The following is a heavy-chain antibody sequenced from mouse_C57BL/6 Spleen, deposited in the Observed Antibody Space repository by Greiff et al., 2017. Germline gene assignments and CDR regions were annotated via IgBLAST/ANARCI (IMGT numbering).Heavy chain of an antibody. CDR3: AQEWGY. CDR1: GYTFTDYY. Sequence: EVQLQQSGPELVKPGASVKISCKASGYTFTDYYMNWVKQSHGKSLEWIGDINPNNGGTSYNQKFKGKATLTVDKSSSTAYMELRSLTSEDSAVYYCAQEWGYWGQGTTLTVSS. D-gene: IGHD1-3*01. CDR2: INPNNGGT. J-gene: IGHJ2*01. V-gene: IGHV1-26*01.